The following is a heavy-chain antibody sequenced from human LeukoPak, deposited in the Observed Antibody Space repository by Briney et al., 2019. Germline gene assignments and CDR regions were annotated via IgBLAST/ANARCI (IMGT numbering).Heavy chain of an antibody. J-gene: IGHJ5*02. CDR3: ARGYCSGGSCYSFRWFDP. CDR2: INHSGST. CDR1: GGSFSGYY. Sequence: SETLSLTCAVYGGSFSGYYWSWIRQPPGKGLEWIGEINHSGSTNYNPSLKSRVTISVDTSENQFSLKLSSVTAADTAVYYCARGYCSGGSCYSFRWFDPWGQGTLVTVSS. D-gene: IGHD2-15*01. V-gene: IGHV4-34*01.